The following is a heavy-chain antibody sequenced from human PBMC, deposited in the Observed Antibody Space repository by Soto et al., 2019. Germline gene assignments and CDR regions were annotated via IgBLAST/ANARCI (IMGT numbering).Heavy chain of an antibody. CDR2: ISYDGSNK. CDR3: AKGTQQLAYYFDY. Sequence: QVQLVESGGGVVQPGRSLRLSCAASGFTFSSYGMHWVRQAPGKGLEWVAVISYDGSNKYYADSVKGRFTISRDNSKNTLYLQMNSLRAEDTAVYYCAKGTQQLAYYFDYWGQGTLVTVSS. J-gene: IGHJ4*02. V-gene: IGHV3-30*18. CDR1: GFTFSSYG. D-gene: IGHD6-13*01.